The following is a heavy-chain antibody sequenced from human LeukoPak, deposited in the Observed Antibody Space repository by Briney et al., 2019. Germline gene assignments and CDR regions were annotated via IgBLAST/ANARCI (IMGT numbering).Heavy chain of an antibody. D-gene: IGHD6-19*01. CDR1: GFTFDDYA. V-gene: IGHV3-9*01. CDR2: ISWNSGSI. J-gene: IGHJ5*02. Sequence: GGSLRLSCAASGFTFDDYAMHWVRQAPGKGLEWVSGISWNSGSIGYADSVKGRFTISRDNAENSLYLQMNSLRAEDTALYYCAKGSIAVAGTSRFDPWGQGTLVTVSS. CDR3: AKGSIAVAGTSRFDP.